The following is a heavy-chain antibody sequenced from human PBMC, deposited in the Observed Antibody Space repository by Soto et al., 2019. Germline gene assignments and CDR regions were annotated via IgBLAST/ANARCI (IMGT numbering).Heavy chain of an antibody. D-gene: IGHD6-19*01. CDR1: GYTFTSYY. CDR2: IIPIFGTA. Sequence: SVKVSCKASGYTFTSYYMHWVRQAPGQGLEWMGGIIPIFGTANYAQKFQGRVTITADESTSTAYMELSSLRSEDTAVYYCARGRYSSGWRRFDYWGQGTLVTVSS. J-gene: IGHJ4*02. V-gene: IGHV1-69*13. CDR3: ARGRYSSGWRRFDY.